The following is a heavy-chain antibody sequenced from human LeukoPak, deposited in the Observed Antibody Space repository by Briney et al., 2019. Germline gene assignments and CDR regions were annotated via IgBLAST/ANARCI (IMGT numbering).Heavy chain of an antibody. CDR3: ARVIEYSSSSEYYYYYYMDV. CDR2: ISAYNGNT. D-gene: IGHD6-6*01. CDR1: GYTFTSYG. V-gene: IGHV1-18*01. Sequence: ASVKVSCKASGYTFTSYGISWVRQAPGQGPEWMGWISAYNGNTNYAQKLQGRVTMTTDTSTSTAYMELRSLRSDDTAVYYCARVIEYSSSSEYYYYYYMDVWGKGTTVTVSS. J-gene: IGHJ6*03.